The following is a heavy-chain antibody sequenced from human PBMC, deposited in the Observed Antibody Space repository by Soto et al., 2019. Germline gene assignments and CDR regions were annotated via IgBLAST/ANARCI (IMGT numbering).Heavy chain of an antibody. J-gene: IGHJ4*02. D-gene: IGHD3-22*01. CDR1: GYTFTSYY. CDR3: ARDYAEYYYDSSGYSY. V-gene: IGHV1-46*03. CDR2: INPSGGST. Sequence: ASVGLCKASGYTFTSYYMHWVRQAPGQGLEWMGIINPSGGSTSYAQKFQGRVTMTRDTSTSTVYMELSSLRSEDTAMYYCARDYAEYYYDSSGYSYWGQGTLVTVSS.